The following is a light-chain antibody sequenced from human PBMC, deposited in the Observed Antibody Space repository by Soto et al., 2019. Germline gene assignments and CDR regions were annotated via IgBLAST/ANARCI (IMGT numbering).Light chain of an antibody. CDR3: QQRSKWPPP. V-gene: IGKV3-11*01. J-gene: IGKJ4*01. CDR2: DAS. CDR1: QSVSTY. Sequence: EIVLTQSPATLSLSPGERATLSCRASQSVSTYLAWYQQKPGQAPRLLIYDASRRATGIPARFSGSGSETDFTLTITSLEPEDFAVYYCQQRSKWPPPFGGGTKVEIK.